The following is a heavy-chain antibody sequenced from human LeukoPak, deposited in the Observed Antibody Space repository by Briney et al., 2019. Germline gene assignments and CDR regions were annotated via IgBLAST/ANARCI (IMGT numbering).Heavy chain of an antibody. Sequence: GGSLRLSCAASGFAFGSSAMTWFRQAPGKGLEWVSSIDASGGNTYSEDSVKGRFTISRDNSKNTFYLQMDTLRADDPAVYYCAKGSGSGWYGWFAPWGQGALVTVSS. CDR1: GFAFGSSA. CDR2: IDASGGNT. D-gene: IGHD6-19*01. CDR3: AKGSGSGWYGWFAP. J-gene: IGHJ5*02. V-gene: IGHV3-23*01.